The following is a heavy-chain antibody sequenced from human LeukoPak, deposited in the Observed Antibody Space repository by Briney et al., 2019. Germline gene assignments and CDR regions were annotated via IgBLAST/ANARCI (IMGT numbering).Heavy chain of an antibody. CDR3: ARRTIGTMFDY. D-gene: IGHD1-1*01. CDR2: VLHSGIS. V-gene: IGHV4-39*01. CDR1: GGSISSTSDY. J-gene: IGHJ4*02. Sequence: SETLSLTCTVSGGSISSTSDYWGWIRQPPGKGLEWIGTVLHSGISYYNPSLKGRVSMSVDTSKNQFFVKLTSVTAADTAMYYCARRTIGTMFDYWGQGSLVTVSS.